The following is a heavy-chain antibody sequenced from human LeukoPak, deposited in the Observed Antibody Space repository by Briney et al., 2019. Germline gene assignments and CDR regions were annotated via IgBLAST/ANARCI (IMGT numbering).Heavy chain of an antibody. CDR1: GFTFSSYA. D-gene: IGHD5-12*01. J-gene: IGHJ4*02. Sequence: GGSLRLSCAASGFTFSSYAMSWVRKAPGKGLEWSSAISGSGGSTYYADSVKGRFTISRDNSKNTLYLQMNSLRAEDTAVYYCAKDHGYSGYVVSDYWGQGTLVTVSS. CDR2: ISGSGGST. CDR3: AKDHGYSGYVVSDY. V-gene: IGHV3-23*01.